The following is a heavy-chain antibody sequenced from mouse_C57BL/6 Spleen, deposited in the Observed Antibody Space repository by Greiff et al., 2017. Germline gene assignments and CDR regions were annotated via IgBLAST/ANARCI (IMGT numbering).Heavy chain of an antibody. D-gene: IGHD1-1*01. CDR1: GYTFTSYG. CDR2: IYPRSGNT. V-gene: IGHV1-81*01. CDR3: ARRRDLLLDYYAMDD. J-gene: IGHJ4*01. Sequence: QVQLQQSGSELARPGASVKLSCKASGYTFTSYGISWVKQRTGQGLEWIGEIYPRSGNTYYNEKFKGKATLTADKSSSTAYMELRSLTSEDSAVYFCARRRDLLLDYYAMDDWGQGTSVTVSS.